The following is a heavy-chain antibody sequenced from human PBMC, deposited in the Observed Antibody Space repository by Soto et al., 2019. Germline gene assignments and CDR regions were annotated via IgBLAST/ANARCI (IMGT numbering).Heavy chain of an antibody. CDR3: ARVDYDSSGYPGYYYYGMDV. J-gene: IGHJ6*01. Sequence: ASVKVSCKASGGTFSSYAISWVRQAPGQGLEWMGGIIPIFGTANYAQKFQGRVTITADESTSTAYMELSSLRSEDTAVYYCARVDYDSSGYPGYYYYGMDVWGQGTSLTVSS. CDR1: GGTFSSYA. V-gene: IGHV1-69*13. CDR2: IIPIFGTA. D-gene: IGHD3-22*01.